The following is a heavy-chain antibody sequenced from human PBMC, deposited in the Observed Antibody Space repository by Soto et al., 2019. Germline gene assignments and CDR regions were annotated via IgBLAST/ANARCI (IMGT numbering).Heavy chain of an antibody. V-gene: IGHV1-69*13. Sequence: RASVKVSCKASGGTFSSFGLSWVRQAPGQGLEWMGGIIPIFDTTTYAQEFQGRVTITADEPTGTAYLELSSLRSKDTAVYYCADTLSVAATRFTWFDPWGQGTLVTVYS. CDR2: IIPIFDTT. CDR3: ADTLSVAATRFTWFDP. D-gene: IGHD6-19*01. J-gene: IGHJ5*02. CDR1: GGTFSSFG.